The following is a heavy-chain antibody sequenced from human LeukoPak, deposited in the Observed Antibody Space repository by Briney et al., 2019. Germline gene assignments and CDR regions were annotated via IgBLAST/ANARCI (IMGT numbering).Heavy chain of an antibody. CDR2: TYYRSKWLV. Sequence: SQTLTLTCAISGDSVSGSSVALNWIRQSPSRGLEWLGRTYYRSKWLVDYAESLKGRITINADTSKNQLSLQLHSVTPEDTAMYYCTRFYGTNSFDYWGQGTLVTVSS. D-gene: IGHD3-10*01. J-gene: IGHJ4*02. CDR1: GDSVSGSSVA. V-gene: IGHV6-1*01. CDR3: TRFYGTNSFDY.